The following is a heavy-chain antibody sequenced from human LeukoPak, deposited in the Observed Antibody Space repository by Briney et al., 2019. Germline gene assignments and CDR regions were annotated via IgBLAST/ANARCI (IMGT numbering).Heavy chain of an antibody. J-gene: IGHJ4*02. CDR2: IRSKAYDETT. Sequence: GGSLRLSCKASGFSFGDFGMNWVRQDPVKGLEWLGFIRSKAYDETTEYAASVNGRFIMSRDDSKSTVYLQMNSLKIEDTAVYYCTRSQYTSGSLDYWGQGTLVTVSS. CDR3: TRSQYTSGSLDY. V-gene: IGHV3-49*04. CDR1: GFSFGDFG. D-gene: IGHD6-19*01.